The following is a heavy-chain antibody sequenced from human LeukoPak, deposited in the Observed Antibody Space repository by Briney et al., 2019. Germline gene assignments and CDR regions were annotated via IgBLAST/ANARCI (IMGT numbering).Heavy chain of an antibody. D-gene: IGHD2-15*01. CDR3: ARECGRGGSCYPNQLDY. V-gene: IGHV1-18*04. Sequence: ASVNVSCKASGYTFISYGINWVRQAPGQGLEWMGWISGYNGNPHYAQKLQGRVTMTTDTSTSTAYMELRSLRSDDTALDYCARECGRGGSCYPNQLDYWGQGTLVTVSS. CDR1: GYTFISYG. J-gene: IGHJ4*02. CDR2: ISGYNGNP.